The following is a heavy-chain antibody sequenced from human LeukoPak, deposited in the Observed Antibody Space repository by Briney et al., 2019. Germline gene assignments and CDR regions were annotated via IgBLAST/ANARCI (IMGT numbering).Heavy chain of an antibody. CDR3: ARTGYYYDSSGYYPFDY. D-gene: IGHD3-22*01. V-gene: IGHV3-53*01. CDR2: LYSGGST. Sequence: GGSLRLSRAASGSTVSSNYTSWVRQAPGKGLEWVSILYSGGSTYYADSVKGRFTISRDNSKNTLYLQMNSLRAEDTAVYYCARTGYYYDSSGYYPFDYWGQGTLVTVSS. CDR1: GSTVSSNY. J-gene: IGHJ4*02.